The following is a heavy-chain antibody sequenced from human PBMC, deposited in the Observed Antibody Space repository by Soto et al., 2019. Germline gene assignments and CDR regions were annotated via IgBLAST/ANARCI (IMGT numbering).Heavy chain of an antibody. CDR2: ISAYNGNT. V-gene: IGHV1-18*01. CDR3: ARLVAVALVNYFDF. Sequence: PLVQSGAEVKKPGASVKVSCKVSSFTLNSYGISWVRQAPGQGLEWMGWISAYNGNTNYAQKFQGRVTMTTDTSTSTAYMELRSLRSDDTAVYYCARLVAVALVNYFDFWGQGTLVTVTS. D-gene: IGHD6-19*01. J-gene: IGHJ4*02. CDR1: SFTLNSYG.